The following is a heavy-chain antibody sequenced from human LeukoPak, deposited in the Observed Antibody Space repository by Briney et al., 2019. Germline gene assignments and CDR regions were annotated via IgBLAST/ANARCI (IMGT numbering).Heavy chain of an antibody. CDR3: ARSLGYGSRIRCLFAY. CDR2: IYSGGST. Sequence: GGSLTLSCAASRFTVSSNYMRWLRQAPATALEWASVIYSGGSTYYAQSQKGRYTISRHNPKNILYLQMTKLKAGDTPVYYRARSLGYGSRIRCLFAYWGQGSLVTVYS. CDR1: RFTVSSNY. J-gene: IGHJ4*02. D-gene: IGHD2-2*01. V-gene: IGHV3-53*01.